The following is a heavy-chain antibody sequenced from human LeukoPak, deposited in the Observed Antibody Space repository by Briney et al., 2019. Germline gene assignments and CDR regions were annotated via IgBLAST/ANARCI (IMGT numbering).Heavy chain of an antibody. J-gene: IGHJ6*02. CDR2: ISSSSSYI. Sequence: PGGSLRHSYAASGFTFSRYSMNWVHQAPGKGLEWVSSISSSSSYIYYADSVKGRFTISRDNAKNSLYLQMNSLRAEDTAVYYCARDGITIFGVVIIDYYYGMDVWGQGTTVTVSS. D-gene: IGHD3-3*01. CDR1: GFTFSRYS. CDR3: ARDGITIFGVVIIDYYYGMDV. V-gene: IGHV3-21*01.